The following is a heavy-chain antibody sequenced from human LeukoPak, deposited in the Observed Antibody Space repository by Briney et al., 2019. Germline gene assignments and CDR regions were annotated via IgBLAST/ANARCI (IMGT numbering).Heavy chain of an antibody. D-gene: IGHD2-15*01. CDR3: ARDLRGGNFDY. J-gene: IGHJ4*02. V-gene: IGHV3-53*04. Sequence: GGSLRLSCAASGVTLSSYWMHWVRQAPGKGLVWVSVIYSGDSTYYADSVKGRFTISRHSSKNTLYLQMNSLRAEDTAVYYCARDLRGGNFDYWGQGTLVTVSS. CDR1: GVTLSSYW. CDR2: IYSGDST.